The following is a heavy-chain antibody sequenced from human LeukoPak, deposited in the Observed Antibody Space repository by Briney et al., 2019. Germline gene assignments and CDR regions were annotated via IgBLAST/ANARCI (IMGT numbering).Heavy chain of an antibody. CDR3: ARTYCSGGSCHPRGYYFDY. CDR1: GFTLSSYS. V-gene: IGHV3-21*01. CDR2: ISSSSSYI. Sequence: GGSLRLSCAASGFTLSSYSMNWVRQAPGKGLEWVSSISSSSSYIYYADSVKGRFTISRDNAKNSLYLQMNSPRAEDTAVYYCARTYCSGGSCHPRGYYFDYWGQGTLVTVSS. J-gene: IGHJ4*02. D-gene: IGHD2-15*01.